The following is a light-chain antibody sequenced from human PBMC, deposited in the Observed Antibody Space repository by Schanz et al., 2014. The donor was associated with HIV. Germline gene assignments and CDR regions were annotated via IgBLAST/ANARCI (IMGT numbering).Light chain of an antibody. Sequence: QSALTQPASVSGSPGQSISISCTGTSSDIGPYNCVSWYQQRPGKAPKLVISGVDYRPSGVSSRFSGSKSGNTASLTISGLRAEDEADYYCSSYTSSSTWVFGGGTKLTVL. CDR2: GVD. V-gene: IGLV2-14*03. CDR3: SSYTSSSTWV. CDR1: SSDIGPYNC. J-gene: IGLJ3*02.